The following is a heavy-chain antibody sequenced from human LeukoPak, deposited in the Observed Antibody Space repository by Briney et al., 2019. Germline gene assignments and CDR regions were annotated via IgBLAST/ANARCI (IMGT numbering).Heavy chain of an antibody. V-gene: IGHV3-30*03. CDR3: ARHGRSYYYYYMDV. J-gene: IGHJ6*03. CDR1: GFTFSSYG. Sequence: AGGSLRLSCAASGFTFSSYGLHWVRQAPGKGLEWVAVISYDGSNKKYANSVKGRFTTSRDNSKNTLYLQMNSLRAEDTAVYYCARHGRSYYYYYMDVWGKGTTVTISS. D-gene: IGHD1-1*01. CDR2: ISYDGSNK.